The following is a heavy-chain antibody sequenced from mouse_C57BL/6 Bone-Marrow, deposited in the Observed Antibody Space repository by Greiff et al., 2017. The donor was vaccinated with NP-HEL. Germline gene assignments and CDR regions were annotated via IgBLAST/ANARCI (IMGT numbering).Heavy chain of an antibody. D-gene: IGHD1-1*01. Sequence: VQLQQSGPELVKPGASVKISCKASGYSFTGYFMHWVKQSHGKSLEWIGRINPYNGDTFYNQKFKGKATLTVDKSSSTAHMELMSLTSEDVAFYYCAREDTTVVAHYFDYWGQGTTLTVSS. CDR2: INPYNGDT. J-gene: IGHJ2*01. CDR1: GYSFTGYF. CDR3: AREDTTVVAHYFDY. V-gene: IGHV1-37*01.